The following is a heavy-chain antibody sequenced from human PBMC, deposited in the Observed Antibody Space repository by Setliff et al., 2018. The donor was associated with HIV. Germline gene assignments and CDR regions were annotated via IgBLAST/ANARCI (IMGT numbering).Heavy chain of an antibody. CDR1: GYTFTGYS. V-gene: IGHV1-69-2*01. D-gene: IGHD5-12*01. Sequence: RASVKVSCKTSGYTFTGYSIHWVRQAPGQGLEWMGRFDPEDGETIYAEKLQDRVTISVDRSRNTVYMELSSLRTEDTAVYFCSNGADVGGYSGYDFNYWGQGTLVTVSS. CDR3: SNGADVGGYSGYDFNY. CDR2: FDPEDGET. J-gene: IGHJ4*02.